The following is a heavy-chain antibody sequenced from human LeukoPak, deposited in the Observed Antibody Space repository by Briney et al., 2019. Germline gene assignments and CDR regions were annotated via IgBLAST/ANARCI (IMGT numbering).Heavy chain of an antibody. CDR2: IKQDGSDK. J-gene: IGHJ4*02. V-gene: IGHV3-7*03. Sequence: GGSLRLSCAASGFTFSSYWMSWVRQAPGRGLEWAANIKQDGSDKYYVDSVKGRFTISRDNAKTLLYLQINSPRAEDTAVYYCAREPSGDYFDYWGQGTLVTVSS. CDR3: AREPSGDYFDY. CDR1: GFTFSSYW. D-gene: IGHD4-17*01.